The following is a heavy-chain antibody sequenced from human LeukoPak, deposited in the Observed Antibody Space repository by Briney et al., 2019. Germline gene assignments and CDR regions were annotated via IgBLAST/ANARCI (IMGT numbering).Heavy chain of an antibody. D-gene: IGHD6-13*01. CDR3: ARGPDYSSSYAANWFDP. CDR2: IYYSGST. V-gene: IGHV4-39*01. Sequence: SETLSLTCTVSGGSISSSTYYWGGIHQPPGKGLEWIGSIYYSGSTFYNPSLKSRVTISVDTSKNQFSLKLSSVTSADTAVYYCARGPDYSSSYAANWFDPWGQGTLVTVSS. J-gene: IGHJ5*02. CDR1: GGSISSSTYY.